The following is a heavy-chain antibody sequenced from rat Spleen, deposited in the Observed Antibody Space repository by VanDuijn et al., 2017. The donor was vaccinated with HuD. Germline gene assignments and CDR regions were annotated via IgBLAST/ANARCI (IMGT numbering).Heavy chain of an antibody. CDR1: GFTFSIHD. Sequence: EVQLVESGGDLVQPGRSLKLSCTASGFTFSIHDMAWVRQAPTKGLEWIVSISSGGGNTYYRDSVKGRFTISRDNAKNTQYLQMDSLRSEDTASYYCARLGVVITSGVMDAWGQGASVTVSS. CDR3: ARLGVVITSGVMDA. V-gene: IGHV5S23*01. J-gene: IGHJ4*01. D-gene: IGHD1-12*02. CDR2: ISSGGGNT.